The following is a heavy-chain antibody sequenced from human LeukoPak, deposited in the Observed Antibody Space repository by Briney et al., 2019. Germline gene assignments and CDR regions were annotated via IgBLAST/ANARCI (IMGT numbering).Heavy chain of an antibody. CDR3: ARRGYLANWFDP. CDR2: IYPDDSNT. J-gene: IGHJ5*02. Sequence: GESLKISCQGSGYNFPIYWIGWVRQMPGQGLEWMGIIYPDDSNTIYGPSFQGQVTISADRSISTAYLQWSSLKASDTAMYFCARRGYLANWFDPWGQGTLVTVSS. V-gene: IGHV5-51*01. CDR1: GYNFPIYW. D-gene: IGHD2-21*01.